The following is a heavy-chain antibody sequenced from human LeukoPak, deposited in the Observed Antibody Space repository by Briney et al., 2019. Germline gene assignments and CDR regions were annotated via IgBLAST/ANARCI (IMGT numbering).Heavy chain of an antibody. Sequence: GGSLRLSCAASGFTFSSYAMSWVRQPPGKGLEWVAVIWHDGEKIFYADSVRGRFAISKDTSKNTLYLQMNSLRVDDTAIYYCSRPRYSGSYYPFDSWGQGTLVTVSS. CDR3: SRPRYSGSYYPFDS. CDR2: IWHDGEKI. J-gene: IGHJ4*02. V-gene: IGHV3-33*08. CDR1: GFTFSSYA. D-gene: IGHD1-26*01.